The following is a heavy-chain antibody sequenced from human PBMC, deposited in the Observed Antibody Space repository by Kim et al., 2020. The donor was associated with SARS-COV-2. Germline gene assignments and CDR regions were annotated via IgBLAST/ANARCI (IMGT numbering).Heavy chain of an antibody. CDR1: GFTFSSYS. Sequence: GGSLRLSCAASGFTFSSYSMNWVRQAPGKGLEWVSSISSSSSYIYYADSVKGRFTISRDNAKNSLYLQMNSLRAEDTAVYYCARYYDFWSGYYISYYYYYGMDVWGQGTTVTVSS. CDR3: ARYYDFWSGYYISYYYYYGMDV. J-gene: IGHJ6*02. CDR2: ISSSSSYI. V-gene: IGHV3-21*01. D-gene: IGHD3-3*01.